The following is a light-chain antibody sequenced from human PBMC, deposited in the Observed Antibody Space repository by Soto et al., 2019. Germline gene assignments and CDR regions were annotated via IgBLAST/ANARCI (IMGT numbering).Light chain of an antibody. Sequence: EIVRTQSPTTLSLSPGEGASVYCRASQSVSSHLAWYQHKTGQAPRILFYDASTRDTGIPARFSGSGSGTEFTLTISSLQSEDFAVYCCQHYHGWPITFGQGTRLEI. CDR1: QSVSSH. V-gene: IGKV3-15*01. CDR2: DAS. CDR3: QHYHGWPIT. J-gene: IGKJ5*01.